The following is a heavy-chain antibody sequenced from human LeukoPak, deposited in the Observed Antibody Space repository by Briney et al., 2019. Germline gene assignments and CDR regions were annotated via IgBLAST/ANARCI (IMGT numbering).Heavy chain of an antibody. CDR3: ARGPPPDFDC. Sequence: SSETLSLTCTVSGGSISSSSYYWGRIRQPAGKGLEWIGRIYSSGSTDYDPSLKSRVTMSVDTSKNQFSLNLRSVTGADTAVYYCARGPPPDFDCWGQGTLVTVSS. V-gene: IGHV4-61*02. J-gene: IGHJ4*02. CDR2: IYSSGST. CDR1: GGSISSSSYY.